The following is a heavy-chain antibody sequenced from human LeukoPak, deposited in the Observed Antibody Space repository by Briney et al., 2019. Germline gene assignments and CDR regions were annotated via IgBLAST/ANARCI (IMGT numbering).Heavy chain of an antibody. D-gene: IGHD2-2*01. CDR2: IYYSGST. CDR1: GGSISSSSYY. J-gene: IGHJ4*02. V-gene: IGHV4-39*01. Sequence: PSETLSLTCTVSGGSISSSSYYWGWIRQPPGKGLEWIGSIYYSGSTYYNPSLKSRVTISVDTSKNQFSLKLSSVTAADTAVYYCARHGDIVVVPAALDYWGQGTLVTVSS. CDR3: ARHGDIVVVPAALDY.